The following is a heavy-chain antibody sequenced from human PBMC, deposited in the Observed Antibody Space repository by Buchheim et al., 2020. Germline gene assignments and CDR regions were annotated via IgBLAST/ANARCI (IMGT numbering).Heavy chain of an antibody. D-gene: IGHD2-21*01. CDR2: TYDSGSI. Sequence: QVQLQESGPGLVKPSQTLSLTCSVSGDSISSSNYHWSWIRQHPGKGLEWLGHTYDSGSIHYNPSLKSRITISVDTSKNQFSPILTSLTAADTAVYYCATYYVGGGGRGSWGQGTL. J-gene: IGHJ5*02. CDR1: GDSISSSNYH. V-gene: IGHV4-31*03. CDR3: ATYYVGGGGRGS.